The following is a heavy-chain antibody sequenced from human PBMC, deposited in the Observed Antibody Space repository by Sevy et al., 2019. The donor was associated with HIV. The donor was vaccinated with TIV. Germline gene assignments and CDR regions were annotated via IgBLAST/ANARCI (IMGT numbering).Heavy chain of an antibody. CDR3: AKEGGGYCSGGSCYWIYDYYGMDV. Sequence: GGSLRLSCAASGFTFSSYAMSWVRQAPGKGLEWVSAISGSGGSTYDADSVKGRFTISRDNSKNTLYLQMNSLRAEDTAVYYCAKEGGGYCSGGSCYWIYDYYGMDVWGQGTTVTVSS. CDR2: ISGSGGST. J-gene: IGHJ6*02. V-gene: IGHV3-23*01. D-gene: IGHD2-15*01. CDR1: GFTFSSYA.